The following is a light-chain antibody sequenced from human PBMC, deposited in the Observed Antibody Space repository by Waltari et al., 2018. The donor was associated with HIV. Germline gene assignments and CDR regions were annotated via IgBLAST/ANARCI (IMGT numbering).Light chain of an antibody. CDR2: DAT. Sequence: EIVLTQSPGTLSLSPGERATISCRAGQIITGSHLAWYQQRPGQAPRILIYDATSRATGIPDRFSGSGSGTDFTLTISRLEPEDFAVYYCHQYGDSPRTFGQGTKVDMK. J-gene: IGKJ2*01. CDR3: HQYGDSPRT. V-gene: IGKV3-20*01. CDR1: QIITGSH.